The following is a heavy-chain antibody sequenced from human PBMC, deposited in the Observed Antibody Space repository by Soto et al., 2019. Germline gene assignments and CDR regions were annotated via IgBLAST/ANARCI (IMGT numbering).Heavy chain of an antibody. Sequence: DVHVLESGGDLVQPGGSLRLSCAASGFTFSSYAMSWVRQAPGKGLEWVSSVSAGGDMTYYSDSVKGRFTISRDNSNNELSLQMNSLRIEDTGRYYCARGDRGGSGSPASYYYSGLDVWGQGTTVTVS. J-gene: IGHJ6*02. CDR3: ARGDRGGSGSPASYYYSGLDV. CDR2: VSAGGDMT. CDR1: GFTFSSYA. V-gene: IGHV3-23*01. D-gene: IGHD3-10*01.